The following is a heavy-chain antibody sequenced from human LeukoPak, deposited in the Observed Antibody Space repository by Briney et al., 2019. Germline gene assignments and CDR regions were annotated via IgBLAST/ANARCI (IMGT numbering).Heavy chain of an antibody. CDR1: GYTFTSYG. D-gene: IGHD3-10*01. CDR2: ISAYNGNT. Sequence: ASVKVSCKASGYTFTSYGISWVRQAPGRGLEWMGWISAYNGNTNYAQKLQGRVTMTTDTSTSTAYMELRSLRSDDTAVYYCARDQVVRGVIGNWFDPWGQGTLVTVSS. V-gene: IGHV1-18*01. CDR3: ARDQVVRGVIGNWFDP. J-gene: IGHJ5*02.